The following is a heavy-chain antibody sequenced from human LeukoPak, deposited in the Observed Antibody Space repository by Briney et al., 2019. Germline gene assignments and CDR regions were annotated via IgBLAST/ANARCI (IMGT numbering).Heavy chain of an antibody. Sequence: SVKVSCKASGGTFCSYAISWVRQAPGQGLEWMGRIIPIFGTANYAQKFQGRVTITTDESTSTAYMELSSLRSEDTAVYYCARGGGATELDDYWGQGTLVTVSS. J-gene: IGHJ4*02. CDR1: GGTFCSYA. D-gene: IGHD5-12*01. CDR2: IIPIFGTA. V-gene: IGHV1-69*05. CDR3: ARGGGATELDDY.